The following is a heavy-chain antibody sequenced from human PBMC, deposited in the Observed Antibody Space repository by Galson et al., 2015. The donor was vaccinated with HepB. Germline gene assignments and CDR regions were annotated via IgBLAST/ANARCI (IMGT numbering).Heavy chain of an antibody. J-gene: IGHJ4*02. CDR2: ISYDGSNK. V-gene: IGHV3-30-3*01. D-gene: IGHD3-10*01. CDR1: GFTFSSYA. Sequence: SLRLSCAASGFTFSSYAMHWVRQAPGKGLEWVAVISYDGSNKYYADSVKGRFTISRDNSKNTLYLQMNSLRAEDTAVYYCARILWFGHTAAPIDYWGQGTLVTVSS. CDR3: ARILWFGHTAAPIDY.